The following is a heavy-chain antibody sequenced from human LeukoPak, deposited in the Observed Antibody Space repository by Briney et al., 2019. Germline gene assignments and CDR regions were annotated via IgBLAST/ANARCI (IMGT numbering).Heavy chain of an antibody. CDR2: INPSGGST. D-gene: IGHD4-17*01. CDR1: GYTFTGYY. CDR3: ARDPYGDYGSDI. Sequence: ASVKVSCKASGYTFTGYYMHWVRQAPGQGLEWMGIINPSGGSTSYAQKFQGRVTMTRDMSTSTVYMELSSLRSEDTAVYYCARDPYGDYGSDIWGQGTMVTVSS. V-gene: IGHV1-46*01. J-gene: IGHJ3*02.